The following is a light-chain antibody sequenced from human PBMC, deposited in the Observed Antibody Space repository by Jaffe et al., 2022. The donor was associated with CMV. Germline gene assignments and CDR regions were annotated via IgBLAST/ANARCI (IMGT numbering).Light chain of an antibody. J-gene: IGLJ2*01. V-gene: IGLV3-1*01. Sequence: SYELTQPPSVSVSPGQTASITCSGGELGYKFVSWYQQKPGQSPVVVIYRDDKRPSGIPERFSGSNSGSTATLTISGTQAMDEADYYCQAWDINTYVIFGGGTKLTVL. CDR1: ELGYKF. CDR2: RDD. CDR3: QAWDINTYVI.